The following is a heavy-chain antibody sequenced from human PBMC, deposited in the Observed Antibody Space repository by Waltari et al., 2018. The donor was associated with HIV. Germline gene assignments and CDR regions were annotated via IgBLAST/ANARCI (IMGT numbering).Heavy chain of an antibody. CDR2: ISSKSITI. V-gene: IGHV3-48*02. Sequence: EVQLVESGGGLVQPGGSLRLSCVASGFTLSYYAMKWVRQDPGKGLKWVSYISSKSITIYNGDSVKGRFTISRDNAKNSLYLQMNSLRDEDTAVYYCVRVGTSFDYWGQGTLVTVSS. D-gene: IGHD2-8*01. J-gene: IGHJ4*02. CDR1: GFTLSYYA. CDR3: VRVGTSFDY.